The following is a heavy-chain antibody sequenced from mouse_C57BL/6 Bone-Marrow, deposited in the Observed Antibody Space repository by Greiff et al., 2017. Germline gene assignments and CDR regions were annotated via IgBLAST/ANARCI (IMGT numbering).Heavy chain of an antibody. V-gene: IGHV1-76*01. D-gene: IGHD2-4*01. CDR2: IYPGSGNT. Sequence: VQRVESGAELVRPGASVKLSCKASGYTFTDYYINWVKQRPGQGLEWIARIYPGSGNTYYNEKFKGKATLTAEKSSSTAYMQLSSLTSEDSAVYFCARLWYDYDDWYFDVWGTGTTVTVSS. CDR3: ARLWYDYDDWYFDV. J-gene: IGHJ1*03. CDR1: GYTFTDYY.